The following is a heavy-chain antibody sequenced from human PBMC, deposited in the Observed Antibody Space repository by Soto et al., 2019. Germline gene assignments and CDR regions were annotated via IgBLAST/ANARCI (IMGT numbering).Heavy chain of an antibody. J-gene: IGHJ4*02. CDR2: IYYSGST. V-gene: IGHV4-30-4*01. Sequence: PSETLSLTCSVSGGSISSGYYYWSWIRQPPGKGLEWIGNIYYSGSTYYNPSLKSRVTISVDRSKNQFSLKVSSVTAADTAVHYCARGKRTGSGWIYYFDDWGQGTLVTVSS. D-gene: IGHD6-19*01. CDR3: ARGKRTGSGWIYYFDD. CDR1: GGSISSGYYY.